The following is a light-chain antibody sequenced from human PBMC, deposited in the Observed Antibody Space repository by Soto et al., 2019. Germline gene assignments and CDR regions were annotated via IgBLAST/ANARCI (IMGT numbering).Light chain of an antibody. V-gene: IGLV2-23*01. CDR2: EGT. Sequence: QSALTQPASVSGSPGQSITISCTGSNSDVGSYSLVSWFQQHPGRAPKLMIYEGTERPSGVSDRFSGSKSDNTASLTISGLQAEDEADYYCCSYAGLNTWVFGGGTKVTVL. CDR3: CSYAGLNTWV. J-gene: IGLJ3*02. CDR1: NSDVGSYSL.